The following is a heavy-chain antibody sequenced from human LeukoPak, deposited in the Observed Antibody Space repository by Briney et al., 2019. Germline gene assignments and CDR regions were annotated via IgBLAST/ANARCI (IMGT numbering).Heavy chain of an antibody. D-gene: IGHD5/OR15-5a*01. Sequence: GGSLRLSCAASGFTFSTYAMHWVRQAPGKGLEWVSVIAFDGSKKYYADSVTGRFTISRDSSKNTLYLQMNSLRPEDTAVYYCARGNSVSYYYYGLDVWGQGTTVTVSS. J-gene: IGHJ6*02. CDR1: GFTFSTYA. CDR3: ARGNSVSYYYYGLDV. V-gene: IGHV3-30*04. CDR2: IAFDGSKK.